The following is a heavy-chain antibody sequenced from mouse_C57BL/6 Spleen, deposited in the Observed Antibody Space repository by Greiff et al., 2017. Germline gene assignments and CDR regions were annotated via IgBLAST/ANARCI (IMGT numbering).Heavy chain of an antibody. V-gene: IGHV10-1*01. CDR2: IRSKSNNYAT. Sequence: DVQLVESGGGLVQPKGSLKLSCAASGFSFNTYAMNWVRQAPGKGLEWVARIRSKSNNYATYYADSVKDRFTISRDDSESMLYLQMNNYKTEDTAMYCCVRHRCNFFFDDWGQGTTLTVSS. CDR3: VRHRCNFFFDD. J-gene: IGHJ2*01. D-gene: IGHD2-1*01. CDR1: GFSFNTYA.